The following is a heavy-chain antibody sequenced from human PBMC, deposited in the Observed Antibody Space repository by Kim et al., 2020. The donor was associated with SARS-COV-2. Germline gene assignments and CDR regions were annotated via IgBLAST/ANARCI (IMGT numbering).Heavy chain of an antibody. D-gene: IGHD4-17*01. Sequence: ASVKVSCKASGYTFTSYGISWVRQAPGQGLEWMGWISAYNGNTNYAQKLQGRVTMTTNTSTSTAYMELRSLRADDTAVYYCARLPQHDYGDYHVFDYWGQGTLVTVSS. CDR3: ARLPQHDYGDYHVFDY. J-gene: IGHJ4*02. CDR2: ISAYNGNT. V-gene: IGHV1-18*01. CDR1: GYTFTSYG.